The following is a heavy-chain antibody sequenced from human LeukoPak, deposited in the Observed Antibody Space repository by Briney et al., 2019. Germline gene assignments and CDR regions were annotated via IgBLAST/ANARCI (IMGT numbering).Heavy chain of an antibody. CDR1: GFTFSSYS. CDR2: SSSSSSYI. V-gene: IGHV3-21*01. D-gene: IGHD5-18*01. Sequence: GGSLRLSCAASGFTFSSYSMNWVRQAPGKGLEWVSSSSSSSSYIYYADSVKGRFTISRDNAKNSLYLQMNSLRAEDTAVYYCARAHTAMVYYFDYWGQGTLVTVSS. J-gene: IGHJ4*02. CDR3: ARAHTAMVYYFDY.